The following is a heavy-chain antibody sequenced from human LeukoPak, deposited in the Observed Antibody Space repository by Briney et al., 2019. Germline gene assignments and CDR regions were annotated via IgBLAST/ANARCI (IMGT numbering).Heavy chain of an antibody. J-gene: IGHJ4*02. D-gene: IGHD6-19*01. V-gene: IGHV4-4*09. CDR3: ARHGTGWLVRYDY. CDR2: IYTSGST. CDR1: GGSISSYY. Sequence: SETLSLTCTVSGGSISSYYWSWIRQPPGKGLEWIGYIYTSGSTNYNPSLKSRVTISVDTSKNQFSLKLSSVTAADTAVYYCARHGTGWLVRYDYWGQGTLVTVSS.